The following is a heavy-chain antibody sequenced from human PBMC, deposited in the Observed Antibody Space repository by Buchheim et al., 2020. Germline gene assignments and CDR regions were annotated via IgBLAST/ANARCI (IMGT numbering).Heavy chain of an antibody. J-gene: IGHJ2*01. Sequence: QVQLQQWGAGLLKPSETLSLTCAVYSGSFSGYYWSWIRQPPGKGLEWIGEINHSGSTNNNPSLKSRVTISGDTSKNQFSLKLSSVTAADTAVYYCARGRGCSGGTCYLRYFDLWGRGTL. V-gene: IGHV4-34*01. CDR3: ARGRGCSGGTCYLRYFDL. CDR2: INHSGST. D-gene: IGHD2-15*01. CDR1: SGSFSGYY.